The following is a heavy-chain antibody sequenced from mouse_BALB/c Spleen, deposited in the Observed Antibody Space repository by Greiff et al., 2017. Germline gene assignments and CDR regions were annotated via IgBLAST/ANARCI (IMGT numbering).Heavy chain of an antibody. Sequence: EVQGVESGGGLVQPGGSLKLSCAASGFTFSSYTMSWVRQTPEKWLEWVAYISNGGGSTYYPDTVKGRFTISRDNAKNTLYLQMSSLKSEDTAMYYCARHEDTTAPLGYFDVWGAGTTVTVSA. CDR1: GFTFSSYT. J-gene: IGHJ1*01. V-gene: IGHV5-12-2*01. D-gene: IGHD1-2*01. CDR2: ISNGGGST. CDR3: ARHEDTTAPLGYFDV.